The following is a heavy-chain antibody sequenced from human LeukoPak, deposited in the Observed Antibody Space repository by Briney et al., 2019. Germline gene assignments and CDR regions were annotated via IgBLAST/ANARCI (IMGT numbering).Heavy chain of an antibody. V-gene: IGHV3-64*01. CDR1: GFTFSSYA. J-gene: IGHJ4*02. CDR2: ISSNGGST. D-gene: IGHD1-26*01. CDR3: ARGAGGATIRVHFDY. Sequence: PGGSLRLSCAASGFTFSSYAMHWVRQAPGKGLEYVSAISSNGGSTYYANSVKGRFTISRDNSKHTLYLQMGSLRAEDMAVYYCARGAGGATIRVHFDYWGQGTLVTVSS.